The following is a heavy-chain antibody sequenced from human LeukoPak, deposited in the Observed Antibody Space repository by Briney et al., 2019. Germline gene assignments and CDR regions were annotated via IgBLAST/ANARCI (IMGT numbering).Heavy chain of an antibody. J-gene: IGHJ4*02. Sequence: SETLSLTCTVSGGSVSSNSYYWAWIRPPPGQERVWYVSINDSRDTYHSPSRKGRVTTSVDTSMNQLSLKPSPATAAATAVFYRVRAVNPKGDFCGQGTLVTVSS. CDR3: VRAVNPKGDF. CDR2: INDSRDT. V-gene: IGHV4-39*01. CDR1: GGSVSSNSYY. D-gene: IGHD6-19*01.